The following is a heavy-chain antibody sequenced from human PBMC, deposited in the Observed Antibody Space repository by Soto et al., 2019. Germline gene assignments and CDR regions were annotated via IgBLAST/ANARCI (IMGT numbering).Heavy chain of an antibody. CDR3: AKRGNYYDSSGYYGYYYGMDV. CDR1: GFTFSSYA. Sequence: GGSLRLSCAASGFTFSSYAMSWVRQAPGKGLEWVSAISGSGGSTYYADSVKGRFTISRDNSKNTLYLQMNSLRAEDTAVYYCAKRGNYYDSSGYYGYYYGMDVWGQGTTVTVSS. CDR2: ISGSGGST. V-gene: IGHV3-23*01. D-gene: IGHD3-22*01. J-gene: IGHJ6*02.